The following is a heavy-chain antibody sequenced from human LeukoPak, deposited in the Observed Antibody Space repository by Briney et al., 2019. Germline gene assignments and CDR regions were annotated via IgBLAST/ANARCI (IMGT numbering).Heavy chain of an antibody. CDR1: GYTFTSYG. CDR2: ISAYNGNT. Sequence: ASVKVSCKASGYTFTSYGISWARQAPGQGLEWMGWISAYNGNTNYAQKLQGRVTMTTDTSTSTAYMELRSLRSDDTAVYYCASGYRGGDCYSSQFDYWGQGTLVTVSS. V-gene: IGHV1-18*01. CDR3: ASGYRGGDCYSSQFDY. J-gene: IGHJ4*02. D-gene: IGHD2-21*02.